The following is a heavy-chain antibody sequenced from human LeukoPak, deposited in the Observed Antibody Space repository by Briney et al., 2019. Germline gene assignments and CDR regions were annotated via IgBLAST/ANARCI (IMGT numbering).Heavy chain of an antibody. CDR3: ARGRPIYYDFWSGYPPYYFDY. CDR2: IYYSGST. V-gene: IGHV4-59*12. D-gene: IGHD3-3*01. J-gene: IGHJ4*02. Sequence: SETLSLTCIVSGGSISSYYWSWIRQPPGRGLEWIGYIYYSGSTNYNPSLKSRVTMSVDTSRNQFSLKLSSVTAADTAVYYCARGRPIYYDFWSGYPPYYFDYWGQGTLVTVSS. CDR1: GGSISSYY.